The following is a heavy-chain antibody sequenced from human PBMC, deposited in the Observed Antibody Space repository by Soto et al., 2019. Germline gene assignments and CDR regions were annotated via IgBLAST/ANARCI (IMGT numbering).Heavy chain of an antibody. CDR2: IYYSGST. D-gene: IGHD2-15*01. CDR1: GGSISNYY. J-gene: IGHJ4*02. V-gene: IGHV4-59*08. Sequence: TSETLSLTCTVSGGSISNYYWTWIRQPPGKGLEWIGYIYYSGSTNYNPSLKSRITISVDTSKNQFSLKLSSVTAADTAVYYCARARGARYFDYWGQGTLVT. CDR3: ARARGARYFDY.